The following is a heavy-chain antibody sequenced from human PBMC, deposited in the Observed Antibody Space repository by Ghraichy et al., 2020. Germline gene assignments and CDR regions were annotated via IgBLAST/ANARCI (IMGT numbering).Heavy chain of an antibody. V-gene: IGHV4-59*01. J-gene: IGHJ4*02. CDR2: NYYSGST. CDR3: ARIMEAYGDYEENMVGYFDY. Sequence: SETLSLTCTVSGGSISSYYWSWIRQPPGKGLEWIGYNYYSGSTNYNPSLKSRVTISVDTSKNQFSLKLSSVTAADTAVYYCARIMEAYGDYEENMVGYFDYWGQGTLVTVSS. CDR1: GGSISSYY. D-gene: IGHD4-17*01.